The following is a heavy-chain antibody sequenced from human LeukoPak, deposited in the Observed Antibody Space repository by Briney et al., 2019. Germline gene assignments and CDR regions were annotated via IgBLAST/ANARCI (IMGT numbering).Heavy chain of an antibody. CDR3: AKSFTPYYDSSGYLDY. V-gene: IGHV3-23*01. J-gene: IGHJ4*02. Sequence: PGGSLRLSCAASGFTFSSYAMSWVRQAPGKGLEWVSAISGSGGSTYYADSVKGRFTISRDNSKNTLYLQMNSLRAEDTAVYYCAKSFTPYYDSSGYLDYWGQGTLVTVSS. CDR1: GFTFSSYA. CDR2: ISGSGGST. D-gene: IGHD3-22*01.